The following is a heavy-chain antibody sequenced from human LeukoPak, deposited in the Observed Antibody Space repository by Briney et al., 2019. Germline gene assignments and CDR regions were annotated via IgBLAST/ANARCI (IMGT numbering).Heavy chain of an antibody. J-gene: IGHJ5*02. CDR1: GFTFSSYA. CDR3: VKDFPSWYYDFWSGYYLDP. V-gene: IGHV3-23*01. CDR2: ISGSGGST. D-gene: IGHD3-3*01. Sequence: PGGSLRLXCAASGFTFSSYAMSWVRQAPGKGLEWVSAISGSGGSTYYADSVKGRFTISRDNSKNTLYLQMNSLRAEDTAVYYCVKDFPSWYYDFWSGYYLDPWGQGTLVTVSS.